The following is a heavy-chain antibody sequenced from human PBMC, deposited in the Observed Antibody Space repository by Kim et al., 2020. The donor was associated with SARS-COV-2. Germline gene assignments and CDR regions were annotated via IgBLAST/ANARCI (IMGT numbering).Heavy chain of an antibody. J-gene: IGHJ6*02. CDR1: GGTFAAYG. D-gene: IGHD2-21*02. CDR2: IIPLLDTI. V-gene: IGHV1-69*11. CDR3: ATTRDRDSGHLGMDV. Sequence: SVKVSCKLSGGTFAAYGINWVRQAPGHGLEWMGRIIPLLDTINYAQKFQGRVTITADEFTTTAYMELSRLTSEDAAVYYCATTRDRDSGHLGMDVWGQGTTVTVSS.